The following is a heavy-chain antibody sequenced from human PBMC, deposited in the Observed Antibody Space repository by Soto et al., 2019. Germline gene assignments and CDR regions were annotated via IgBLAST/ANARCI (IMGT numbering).Heavy chain of an antibody. V-gene: IGHV1-3*01. D-gene: IGHD3-22*01. CDR3: AREDYDSSGYWWFDH. Sequence: XSVKVSYQASGYSFTNYAIPGVRQAPGQRLEWMGWITAGNGNTKYSQKFQGRVTITRDTSASTAYMELSSLRSEDTAVYYCAREDYDSSGYWWFDHWGQGPLVTVSS. CDR1: GYSFTNYA. J-gene: IGHJ5*02. CDR2: ITAGNGNT.